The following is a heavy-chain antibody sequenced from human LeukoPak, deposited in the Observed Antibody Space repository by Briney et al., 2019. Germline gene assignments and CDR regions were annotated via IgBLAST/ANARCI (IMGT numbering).Heavy chain of an antibody. CDR1: GGSISSYY. D-gene: IGHD1-1*01. CDR3: ASHPPGT. CDR2: IYYSGST. Sequence: SETLSLICTVSGGSISSYYWSWIRQPPGKGLEWIGYIYYSGSTNYNPSLKSRVTISVDTSKNQFSLKLSSVTAADTAVYYCASHPPGTWGQGTLVTVSS. V-gene: IGHV4-59*01. J-gene: IGHJ4*02.